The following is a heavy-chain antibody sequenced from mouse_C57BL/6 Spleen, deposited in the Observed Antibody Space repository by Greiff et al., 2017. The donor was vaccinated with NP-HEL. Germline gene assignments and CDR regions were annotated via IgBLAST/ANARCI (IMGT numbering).Heavy chain of an antibody. CDR2: INPSNGGT. CDR1: GYTFTSYW. V-gene: IGHV1-53*01. J-gene: IGHJ1*03. Sequence: QVHVKQPGTELVKPGASVKLSCKASGYTFTSYWMHWVKQRPGQGLEWIGNINPSNGGTNYNEKFKSKATLTVDKSSSTAYMQLSSLTSEDSAVYYCARSSSYWYFDVWGTGTTVTVSS. CDR3: ARSSSYWYFDV.